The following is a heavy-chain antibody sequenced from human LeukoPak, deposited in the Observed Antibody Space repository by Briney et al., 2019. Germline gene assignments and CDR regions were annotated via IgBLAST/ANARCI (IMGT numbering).Heavy chain of an antibody. Sequence: GASVKVSCKASGGTFSSYAISWVRQAPGQGLEWMGGIIPIFGTANYAQKFQGRVTITTDESTSTAYMELSSLRSEDTAVYYCAKDAGPFWVTHNWFDPWGQGTLVTVSS. J-gene: IGHJ5*02. V-gene: IGHV1-69*05. CDR2: IIPIFGTA. D-gene: IGHD2-21*02. CDR1: GGTFSSYA. CDR3: AKDAGPFWVTHNWFDP.